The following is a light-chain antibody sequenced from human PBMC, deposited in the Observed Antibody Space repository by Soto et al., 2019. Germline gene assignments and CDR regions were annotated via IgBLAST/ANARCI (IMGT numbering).Light chain of an antibody. Sequence: THSPSTLSVSPGERATLSCRASQSVSCNLAWYQQKPGQAPRLLIYGTSSRATGIPDRFSGSGSGTDFTLTISRLEPEDFAVYYCHQYGSSTVWTFGQGTKVDI. CDR1: QSVSCN. V-gene: IGKV3-20*01. CDR2: GTS. CDR3: HQYGSSTVWT. J-gene: IGKJ1*01.